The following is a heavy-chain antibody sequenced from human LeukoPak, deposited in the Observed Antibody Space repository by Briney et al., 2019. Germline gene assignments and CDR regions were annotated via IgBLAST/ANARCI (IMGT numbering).Heavy chain of an antibody. CDR1: GYTFTSYY. Sequence: ASVKVSCKASGYTFTSYYMHWVRQAPGQGLEWMGIINPSGGSTSYAQKFQGRVTMTRNMSTSTVYMELSSLRSEDTAVYYCARSRADTATLDIWGQGTMVTVSS. CDR3: ARSRADTATLDI. V-gene: IGHV1-46*01. CDR2: INPSGGST. J-gene: IGHJ3*02. D-gene: IGHD5-18*01.